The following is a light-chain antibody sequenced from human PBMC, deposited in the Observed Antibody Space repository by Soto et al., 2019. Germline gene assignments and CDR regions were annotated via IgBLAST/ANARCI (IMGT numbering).Light chain of an antibody. CDR2: YDD. V-gene: IGLV1-36*01. Sequence: QSVLTQPPSVSEAPRQRVTISCSGSSSNIGNNAVNWYQQLPGKAPKLLIYYDDLVPSGVSDLFSGSKSGTSASLAISGLQSEDEADYYCAAWDDSLNSVVFGGGTQLTVL. CDR1: SSNIGNNA. J-gene: IGLJ2*01. CDR3: AAWDDSLNSVV.